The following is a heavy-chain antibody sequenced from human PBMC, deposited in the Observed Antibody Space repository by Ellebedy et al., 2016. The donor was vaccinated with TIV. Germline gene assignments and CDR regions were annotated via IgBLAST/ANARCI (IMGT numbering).Heavy chain of an antibody. D-gene: IGHD6-19*01. Sequence: GESLNISXAASGFTFSSYDMHWVRQAPVKVLEWVAVIWYDGSDTYYADSVKGRFTISRDNSKNTLYLQMNSLRAEDTAVYYCAKERAGQWLGGYYFDYWGQGTLVTVSS. V-gene: IGHV3-33*06. CDR2: IWYDGSDT. J-gene: IGHJ4*02. CDR3: AKERAGQWLGGYYFDY. CDR1: GFTFSSYD.